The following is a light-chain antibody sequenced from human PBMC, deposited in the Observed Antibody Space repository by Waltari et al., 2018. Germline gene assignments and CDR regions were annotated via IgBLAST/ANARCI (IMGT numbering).Light chain of an antibody. V-gene: IGLV1-44*01. J-gene: IGLJ1*01. CDR2: NDY. Sequence: QSVLTQPPSASGTPGQRVALSCSGSTSNIGTNTVAWYQQLPGTAPKLLIYNDYPRPSGVPDRGSGSKSGTSASLAISGLQSEDEAEYYCAAWDGSLNGQVFGTGTKLTVL. CDR3: AAWDGSLNGQV. CDR1: TSNIGTNT.